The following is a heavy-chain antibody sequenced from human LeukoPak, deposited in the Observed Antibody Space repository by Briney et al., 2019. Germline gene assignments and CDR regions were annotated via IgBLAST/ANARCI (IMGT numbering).Heavy chain of an antibody. CDR3: ASRDKGYYYGMDV. Sequence: GGSLRLSCAASGFTVSSNYTSWVRHTPGKGLEWVSLIYSGGSTYYADSVKGRFIISRDNSKNTLYLQMNSLRAEDTAVYYCASRDKGYYYGMDVWGQGTTVTVSS. J-gene: IGHJ6*02. V-gene: IGHV3-66*01. D-gene: IGHD5-24*01. CDR1: GFTVSSNY. CDR2: IYSGGST.